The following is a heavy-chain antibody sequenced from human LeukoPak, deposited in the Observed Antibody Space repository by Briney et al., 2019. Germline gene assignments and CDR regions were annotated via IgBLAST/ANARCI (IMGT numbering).Heavy chain of an antibody. CDR2: IYHSGST. D-gene: IGHD2-2*01. CDR1: GGSISSSNW. V-gene: IGHV4-4*02. J-gene: IGHJ4*02. Sequence: SETLSLTCAVSGGSISSSNWWSWVRQPPGKGLEWIGSIYHSGSTYYNPSLKSRVTISVDTSKNQFSLKLSSVTAADTAVYYCARGYAHNDYWGQGTLVTVSS. CDR3: ARGYAHNDY.